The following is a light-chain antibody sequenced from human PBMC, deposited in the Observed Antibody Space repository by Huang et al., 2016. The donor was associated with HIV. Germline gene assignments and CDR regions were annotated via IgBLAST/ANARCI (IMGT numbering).Light chain of an antibody. CDR1: QTISNY. Sequence: DIQMTKPPSPLSASVGDRLTIPCRARQTISNYLYLYQQKPGKAPQLLIYAASTLQSGVPSRFSGSGFGTDFTLTISILQPEDFATYYCQQTYNTPQTFGRGTRVEIK. CDR3: QQTYNTPQT. J-gene: IGKJ1*01. V-gene: IGKV1-39*01. CDR2: AAS.